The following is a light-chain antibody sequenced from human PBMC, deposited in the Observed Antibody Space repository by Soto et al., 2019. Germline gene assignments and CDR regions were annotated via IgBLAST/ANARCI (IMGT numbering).Light chain of an antibody. CDR1: QSVNSNY. Sequence: DIVLTQSPGTLSLSPGDRATLSCRSSQSVNSNYLAWYQQKPGQAPRLLIFGASTRATGIPDRFRGSGSEAEFALTISTLQSEDFAVYYCQQYSVWPLTFGGGTKVDIK. J-gene: IGKJ4*01. V-gene: IGKV3-20*01. CDR2: GAS. CDR3: QQYSVWPLT.